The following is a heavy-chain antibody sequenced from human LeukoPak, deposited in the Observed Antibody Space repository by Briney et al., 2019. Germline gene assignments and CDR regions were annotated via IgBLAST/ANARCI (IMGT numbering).Heavy chain of an antibody. CDR3: AKNYYDRRGPYSWVFDY. D-gene: IGHD3-22*01. V-gene: IGHV3-23*01. CDR2: IFAGGGAA. Sequence: GGSLRLSCPVSGFTFSDYAMTWVRQAPGKGLEWVSSIFAGGGAALYADSVRGRFTIFRDDSKSTLFLQMHSLRAEDTVIYYCAKNYYDRRGPYSWVFDYWGQGTLVTVSS. J-gene: IGHJ4*02. CDR1: GFTFSDYA.